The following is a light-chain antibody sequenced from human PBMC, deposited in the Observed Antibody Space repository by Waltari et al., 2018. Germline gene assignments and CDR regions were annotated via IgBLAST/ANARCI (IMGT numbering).Light chain of an antibody. CDR1: RTVNIN. V-gene: IGKV3-15*01. Sequence: EIVMTQSPATLSVSPGESVTLSCRASRTVNINLAWYQQKPGQAPRLLIYGPSTRATGIPARFSGTGSGTEFTLTISSVQSADFAVYYCQQFYDWPLTFGGGTKVELK. CDR3: QQFYDWPLT. J-gene: IGKJ4*01. CDR2: GPS.